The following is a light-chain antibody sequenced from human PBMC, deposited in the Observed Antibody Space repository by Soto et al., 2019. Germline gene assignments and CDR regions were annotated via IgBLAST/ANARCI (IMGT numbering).Light chain of an antibody. V-gene: IGKV1-17*01. Sequence: MQMTQSPSSLCASVGDRVTISCCASQGIRNDLHWFQQTPGNAPRILIYAASHLQNGVPSRFRGGGSGTDFSLPLSRLHPEDFPTYYCQQLNSYPRTFGPGTKVYI. CDR3: QQLNSYPRT. CDR1: QGIRND. CDR2: AAS. J-gene: IGKJ3*01.